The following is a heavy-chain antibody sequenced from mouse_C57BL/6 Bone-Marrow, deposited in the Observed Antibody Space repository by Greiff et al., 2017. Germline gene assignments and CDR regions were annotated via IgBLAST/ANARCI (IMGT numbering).Heavy chain of an antibody. CDR2: IHPNSGST. D-gene: IGHD2-1*01. J-gene: IGHJ2*01. CDR3: ARRRGYYVHY. CDR1: GYTFTSYW. Sequence: QVQLQQPVAELVKPGASVKLSCKASGYTFTSYWMHWVKQRPGQGLEWIGMIHPNSGSTNYNEKFKSKATLTVYKSSSTAYMQLSSLTSEDSAVYYCARRRGYYVHYWGQGTTLTVSS. V-gene: IGHV1-64*01.